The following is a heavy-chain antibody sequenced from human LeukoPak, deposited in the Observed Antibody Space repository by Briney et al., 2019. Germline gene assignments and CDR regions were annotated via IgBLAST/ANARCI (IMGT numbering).Heavy chain of an antibody. J-gene: IGHJ5*02. CDR3: ARDSGTTGEVKFDP. Sequence: SETLSLTCTVSGGSITSYYWSWIRQPAGKGLEWSGRIYTTGSTTYNPSLKSRVTMSVDTSKNQFSLKLSSVTAADTAVYYCARDSGTTGEVKFDPWGQGTLVTVPS. CDR1: GGSITSYY. V-gene: IGHV4-4*07. CDR2: IYTTGST. D-gene: IGHD3-10*01.